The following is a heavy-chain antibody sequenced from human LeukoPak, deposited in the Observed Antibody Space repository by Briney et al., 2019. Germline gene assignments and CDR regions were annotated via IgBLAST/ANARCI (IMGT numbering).Heavy chain of an antibody. CDR2: IRSKAYGGTT. CDR3: TRARYSSGWCDFDY. CDR1: GFTFGDYA. V-gene: IGHV3-49*04. J-gene: IGHJ4*02. D-gene: IGHD6-19*01. Sequence: GGSLRLSCTASGFTFGDYAMSWVRQAPGKGLEWVGFIRSKAYGGTTEYAASVKGRFTISRDDSKGIAYLQMNSLKTEDTAVYYCTRARYSSGWCDFDYWGQGTLVTVSS.